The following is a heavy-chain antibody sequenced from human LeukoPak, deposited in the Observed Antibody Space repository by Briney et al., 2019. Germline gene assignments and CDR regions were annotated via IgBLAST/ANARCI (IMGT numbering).Heavy chain of an antibody. V-gene: IGHV3-48*01. CDR2: ISSSSSTI. Sequence: GSLRLYCAASGFTFSSYSMNWVRQAPGTGLEWVSYISSSSSTIYYADSVKGRFTIYRDNAKNSLYLQMNSLRAEDTAVYYCARDGVASIQPSYFDYWGQGTLVTVSS. CDR1: GFTFSSYS. D-gene: IGHD3-3*01. J-gene: IGHJ4*02. CDR3: ARDGVASIQPSYFDY.